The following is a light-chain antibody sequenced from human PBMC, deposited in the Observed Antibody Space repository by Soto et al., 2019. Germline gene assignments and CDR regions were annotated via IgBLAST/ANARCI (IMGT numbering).Light chain of an antibody. CDR1: QSISGY. Sequence: DIQMTQSPSSLSASVRDRVTIICRASQSISGYLNWYQQKPGKAPKLLIYAASSLEGGVPSRFSGSGSGTDFTLSISSLQPEDFATYYCQQSYSTPFTFGPGTKVDIK. CDR2: AAS. CDR3: QQSYSTPFT. V-gene: IGKV1-39*01. J-gene: IGKJ3*01.